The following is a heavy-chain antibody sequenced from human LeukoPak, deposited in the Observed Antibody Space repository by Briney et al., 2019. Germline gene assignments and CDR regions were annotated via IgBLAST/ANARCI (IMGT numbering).Heavy chain of an antibody. Sequence: PSETLSLTCTVSGGSISPYYWSWIRQPPGKGLEWIGYVYYTGSTNYNPSLKSRVTISVDTSKNKLSLKLSFVTVADAAVYYCATSIVAAGPYYFDYWGQGTLVTVSS. D-gene: IGHD6-13*01. CDR2: VYYTGST. CDR1: GGSISPYY. V-gene: IGHV4-59*08. CDR3: ATSIVAAGPYYFDY. J-gene: IGHJ4*02.